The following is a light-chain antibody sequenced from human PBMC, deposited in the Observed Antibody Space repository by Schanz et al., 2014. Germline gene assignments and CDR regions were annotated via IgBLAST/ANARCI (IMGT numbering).Light chain of an antibody. CDR1: SSDIGGYNY. CDR2: DVS. J-gene: IGLJ3*02. CDR3: TSYAGSYTWL. Sequence: QSALTQPASVSESPGQSITISCTGTSSDIGGYNYVSWYQQLPGKAPKLMIFDVSNRPSGVSNRFSGSKSGNTASLTISGLQAEDEADYYCTSYAGSYTWLFGGGTKLTVL. V-gene: IGLV2-14*01.